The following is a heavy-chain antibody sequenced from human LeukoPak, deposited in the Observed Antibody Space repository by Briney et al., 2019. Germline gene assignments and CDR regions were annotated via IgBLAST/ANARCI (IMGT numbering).Heavy chain of an antibody. J-gene: IGHJ4*02. V-gene: IGHV5-51*01. CDR3: ARLCSGNYYKVYFDY. CDR2: IYPGDSDT. CDR1: GYSFTSYW. Sequence: GESLQISCKGSGYSFTSYWIGWVRQMPGKGLEWMGIIYPGDSDTRYSPSFQGQVTISADKSINTAYLQWSSLKASDTAMYYCARLCSGNYYKVYFDYWGQGTLVTVSS. D-gene: IGHD3-10*01.